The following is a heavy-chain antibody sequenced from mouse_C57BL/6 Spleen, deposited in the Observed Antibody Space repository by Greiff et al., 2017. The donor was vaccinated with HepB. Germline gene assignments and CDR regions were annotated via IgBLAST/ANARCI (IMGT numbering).Heavy chain of an antibody. CDR2: IYYSGTI. D-gene: IGHD1-1*01. J-gene: IGHJ4*01. CDR1: GISITTGNYR. Sequence: DVKLQESGPGLVKPSQTVFLTCTVTGISITTGNYRWGWLRQLPGNKLEWIGYIYYSGTITYNPSLTSRTIITSDTPKIQFFLEMNSLTAEDTATYYCARDGYYGSSLYYAMDYWGQGTSVTVSS. V-gene: IGHV3-5*01. CDR3: ARDGYYGSSLYYAMDY.